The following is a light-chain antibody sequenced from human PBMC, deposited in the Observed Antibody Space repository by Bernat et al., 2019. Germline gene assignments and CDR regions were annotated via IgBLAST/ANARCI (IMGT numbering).Light chain of an antibody. CDR2: YDD. Sequence: QSVLTQPPSVSEAPRQRVTISCSGSSSNIGNNAVNWYQQLPGKAPKLLIYYDDLLPSGVSDRFSGSKSGTSASLAISGLQSEDEADYYCAAWADSLNGPCVFGTGTKVTVL. J-gene: IGLJ1*01. V-gene: IGLV1-36*01. CDR3: AAWADSLNGPCV. CDR1: SSNIGNNA.